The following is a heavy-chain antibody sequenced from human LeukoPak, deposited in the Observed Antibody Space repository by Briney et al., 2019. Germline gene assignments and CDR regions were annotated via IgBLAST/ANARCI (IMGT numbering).Heavy chain of an antibody. D-gene: IGHD2-8*01. CDR2: IWYDGSTK. CDR3: ARVSNGVCCNLDY. Sequence: KSGGSLRLSCAASGFTFSSYGMHWVRQAPGKGLEWVAIIWYDGSTKYYADSVKGRFTISRDNSRNTLHLQMSSLRAEDTAVYYCARVSNGVCCNLDYWGQGTLATVSS. V-gene: IGHV3-33*01. J-gene: IGHJ4*02. CDR1: GFTFSSYG.